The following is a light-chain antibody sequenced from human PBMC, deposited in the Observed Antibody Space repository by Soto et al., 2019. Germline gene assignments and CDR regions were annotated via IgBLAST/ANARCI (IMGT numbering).Light chain of an antibody. CDR2: GAS. Sequence: EIVLTQSPATLSLSPGERATLSCRASQSVSCNYLAWYQQKPGQAPRLIIYGASSGATGIPDRFRGSGSETDFTLTINRLEPEDFALYYCQQYGDSPLTFGLGTKVEVK. V-gene: IGKV3-20*01. CDR3: QQYGDSPLT. J-gene: IGKJ4*01. CDR1: QSVSCNY.